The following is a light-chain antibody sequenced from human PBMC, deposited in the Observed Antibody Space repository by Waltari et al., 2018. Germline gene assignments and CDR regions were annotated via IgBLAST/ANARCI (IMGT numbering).Light chain of an antibody. CDR3: HSRDASGVGGS. J-gene: IGLJ2*01. V-gene: IGLV3-19*01. CDR1: SLRSYY. Sequence: SSELTQDPAVSVAMGQPVRITCQADSLRSYYASWYQQRPGQAPRLVMYDKNNRPSGVPDRFSGSTSHNTASLTITGAQAEDEASYYCHSRDASGVGGSFGGGTKLTVL. CDR2: DKN.